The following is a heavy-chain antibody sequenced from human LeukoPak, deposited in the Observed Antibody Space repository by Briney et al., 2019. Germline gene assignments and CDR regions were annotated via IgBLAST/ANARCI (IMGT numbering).Heavy chain of an antibody. Sequence: PGGSLRLSCAASGFPLISYAMSWVRQGPGKGLEWVAATSSSDPGTYHADSVRGRFTISRDNSKNTLYLQMNSLRAEDTAVYYCARDRNTDFWSGYYTNYFDYWGQGTLVTVSS. D-gene: IGHD3-3*01. CDR3: ARDRNTDFWSGYYTNYFDY. V-gene: IGHV3-23*01. CDR1: GFPLISYA. J-gene: IGHJ4*02. CDR2: TSSSDPGT.